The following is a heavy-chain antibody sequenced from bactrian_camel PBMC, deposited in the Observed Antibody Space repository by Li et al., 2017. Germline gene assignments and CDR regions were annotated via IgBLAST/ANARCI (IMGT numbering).Heavy chain of an antibody. CDR2: IFIGGGNT. CDR3: APDPRGSGY. J-gene: IGHJ4*01. D-gene: IGHD3*01. Sequence: QLVESGGGSVQAGGSLRLSCTASGYTYQTNYIAWFRQAPGKAREGVAAIFIGGGNTEYGDAVKGRFTITQDSAKKTVYLQMNSLKTEDTAVYYCAPDPRGSGYWGQGTQVTVS. V-gene: IGHV3S40*01. CDR1: GYTYQTNY.